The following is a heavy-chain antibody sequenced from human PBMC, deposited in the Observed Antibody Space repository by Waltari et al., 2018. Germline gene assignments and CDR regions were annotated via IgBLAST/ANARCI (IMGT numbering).Heavy chain of an antibody. D-gene: IGHD6-13*01. J-gene: IGHJ6*02. CDR3: ARADVGAAAGASPPYGMDV. Sequence: QVQLVQSGAEVKKPGSSVKVSCKASGGTFSSYAISWVRQAPGQGLEWMGGISPIFGTANCAQKCQGRVTITADESTSTAYMELSSLRSEDTAVYYCARADVGAAAGASPPYGMDVWGQGTTVTVSS. CDR1: GGTFSSYA. CDR2: ISPIFGTA. V-gene: IGHV1-69*01.